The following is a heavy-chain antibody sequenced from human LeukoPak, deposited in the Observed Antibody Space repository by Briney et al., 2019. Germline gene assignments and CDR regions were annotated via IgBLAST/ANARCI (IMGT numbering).Heavy chain of an antibody. CDR1: GGSISSYY. CDR2: IYYSGST. J-gene: IGHJ4*02. D-gene: IGHD6-6*01. CDR3: ARDGIAARYFDY. V-gene: IGHV4-59*12. Sequence: SETLSLTCTVSGGSISSYYWSWIRQPPGKGLEWIGYIYYSGSTNYNPSLKSRVTISVDTSKNQFSLQLNSVTPEDTAVYYCARDGIAARYFDYWGQGTLVTVSS.